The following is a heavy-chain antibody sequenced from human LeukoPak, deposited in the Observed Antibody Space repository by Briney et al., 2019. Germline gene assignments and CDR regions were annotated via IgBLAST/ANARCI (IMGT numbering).Heavy chain of an antibody. J-gene: IGHJ3*02. D-gene: IGHD3-10*01. Sequence: GGSLRLSCAASGFTVSSNYMSWVRQAPGKGLEWVSVIYSSGSTYYADSVKGRFTISRDNSKNTLYLQMSSLRAEDTAVYYCAKLYSGRTFDIWGQGTMVTVSS. CDR1: GFTVSSNY. V-gene: IGHV3-66*04. CDR3: AKLYSGRTFDI. CDR2: IYSSGST.